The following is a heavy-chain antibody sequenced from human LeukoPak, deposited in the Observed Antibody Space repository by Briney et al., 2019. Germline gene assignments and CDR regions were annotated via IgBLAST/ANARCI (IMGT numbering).Heavy chain of an antibody. CDR1: GFTFDDYA. CDR3: ARESTLVRGALDY. J-gene: IGHJ4*02. CDR2: ISGDGGST. V-gene: IGHV3-43*02. Sequence: RSGGSLRLSCAASGFTFDDYAMHWVRLAPGKGLEWVSLISGDGGSTYYADSVKGRFTISRDNSKNSLYLQMNSLRAEDTAVYYCARESTLVRGALDYWGQGTLVTVSS. D-gene: IGHD3-10*01.